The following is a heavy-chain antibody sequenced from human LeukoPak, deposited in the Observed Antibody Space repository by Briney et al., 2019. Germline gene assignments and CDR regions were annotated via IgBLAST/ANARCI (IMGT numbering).Heavy chain of an antibody. D-gene: IGHD3-10*01. CDR2: IIPIFGTA. CDR1: GGTFSSYA. J-gene: IGHJ5*02. CDR3: ARDITMVRGVWVYNWFDP. V-gene: IGHV1-69*05. Sequence: GASVKVSCKASGGTFSSYAISWVRQAPGQGLEWMGRIIPIFGTANYAQKFQGRVTITTDESTSTAYMELSSLRSEDTAVYYCARDITMVRGVWVYNWFDPWGQGTLVAVSS.